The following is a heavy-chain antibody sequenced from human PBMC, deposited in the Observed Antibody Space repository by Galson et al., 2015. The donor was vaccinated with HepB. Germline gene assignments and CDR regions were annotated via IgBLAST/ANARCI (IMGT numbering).Heavy chain of an antibody. CDR2: ISYDGSNK. D-gene: IGHD4-17*01. CDR1: GFTFSSYG. V-gene: IGHV3-30*18. CDR3: AKQYFRDYVGYFDY. J-gene: IGHJ4*02. Sequence: SLRLSCAASGFTFSSYGMHWVRQAPGKGLEWVAVISYDGSNKYYADSVKGRFTISRDNSKNTLYLQMNSLRAEDTAVYYCAKQYFRDYVGYFDYWGQGTLVTVSS.